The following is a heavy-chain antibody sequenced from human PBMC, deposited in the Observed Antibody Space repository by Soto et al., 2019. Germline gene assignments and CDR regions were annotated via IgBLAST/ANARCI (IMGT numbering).Heavy chain of an antibody. D-gene: IGHD1-26*01. V-gene: IGHV3-74*01. CDR3: ARSPSGEFDF. CDR1: GLTFRSYW. J-gene: IGHJ4*02. Sequence: GGSLRLSCAASGLTFRSYWMHWVRQAPGKGLVWVSRINTDGSTTYYADSVKGRFTISRDNAKNTLYLQMNSLRAEDTAVYYCARSPSGEFDFWGRGTLVTVSS. CDR2: INTDGSTT.